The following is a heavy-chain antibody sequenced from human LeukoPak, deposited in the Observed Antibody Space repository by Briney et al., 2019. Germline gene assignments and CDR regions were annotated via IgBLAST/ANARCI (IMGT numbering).Heavy chain of an antibody. Sequence: ASVKVSCKASGGTFSSYAMHWVRQAPGKGLEYVSAVSSNGGSTYYADSVKGRFTISRDNSKNTLYLQMGSLRAEDMAVYYCARSLGHYYGSGTGYYYYGMDVWGQGTTVTVSS. CDR1: GGTFSSYA. J-gene: IGHJ6*02. CDR3: ARSLGHYYGSGTGYYYYGMDV. V-gene: IGHV3-64*02. CDR2: VSSNGGST. D-gene: IGHD3-10*01.